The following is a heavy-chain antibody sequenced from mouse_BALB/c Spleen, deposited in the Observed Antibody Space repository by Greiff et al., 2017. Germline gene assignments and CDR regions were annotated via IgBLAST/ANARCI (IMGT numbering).Heavy chain of an antibody. CDR3: ARNYRYAMDY. D-gene: IGHD2-14*01. CDR1: GYTFTDYA. CDR2: ISTYYGNT. Sequence: VQRVESGPELVRPGVSVKISCKGSGYTFTDYAMHWVKQSHAKSLEWIGVISTYYGNTNYNQKFKGKATMTVDKSSSTAYMELARLTSEDSAIYYCARNYRYAMDYWGQGTSVTVSS. V-gene: IGHV1-67*01. J-gene: IGHJ4*01.